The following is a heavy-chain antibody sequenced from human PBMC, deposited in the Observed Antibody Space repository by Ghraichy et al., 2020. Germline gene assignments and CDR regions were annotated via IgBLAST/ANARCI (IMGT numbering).Heavy chain of an antibody. D-gene: IGHD3-3*01. Sequence: GGSLRLSCAASGFTFSSYEMNWVRQAPGKGLEWVSYINSGGDAIYYADSVKGRFTISRDNAKNSLYLRMNSLRAEDTAVYYCVRDPDFRSGYYSNWFGPWGQGTLVTVSS. CDR2: INSGGDAI. CDR1: GFTFSSYE. CDR3: VRDPDFRSGYYSNWFGP. V-gene: IGHV3-48*03. J-gene: IGHJ5*02.